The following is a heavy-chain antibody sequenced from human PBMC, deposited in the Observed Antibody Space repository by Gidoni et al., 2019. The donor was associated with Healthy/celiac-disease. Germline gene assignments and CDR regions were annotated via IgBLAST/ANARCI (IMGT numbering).Heavy chain of an antibody. V-gene: IGHV3-30*18. CDR3: AKAAPYCTNGVCYTGYYYYGMDV. J-gene: IGHJ6*02. CDR2: ISYDGSNK. Sequence: ASGFTFSSYGMHWVRQAPGKGLEWVAVISYDGSNKYYADSVKGRFTISRDNSKNTLYLQMNSLRAEDTAVYYCAKAAPYCTNGVCYTGYYYYGMDVWGQGTTVTVSS. CDR1: GFTFSSYG. D-gene: IGHD2-8*01.